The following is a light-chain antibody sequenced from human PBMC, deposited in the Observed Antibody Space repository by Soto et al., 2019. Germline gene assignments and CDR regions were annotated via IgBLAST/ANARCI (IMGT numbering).Light chain of an antibody. CDR2: DAS. J-gene: IGKJ5*01. CDR3: QQRRHWPFT. CDR1: QSLDIY. Sequence: EIVLTQSPATLSLSPGERATLSCRASQSLDIYLAWYQQKPGQAPRLLIYDASNRATGIPVRFSGSGSETDFTLTISSLEPEDFAVYYCQQRRHWPFTFGQGTRLEVK. V-gene: IGKV3-11*01.